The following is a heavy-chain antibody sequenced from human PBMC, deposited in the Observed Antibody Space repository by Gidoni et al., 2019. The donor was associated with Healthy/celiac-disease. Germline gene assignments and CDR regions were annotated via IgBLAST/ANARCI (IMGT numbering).Heavy chain of an antibody. CDR2: ISSSGSSI. V-gene: IGHV3-11*01. CDR1: GFTVSDYD. Sequence: QVQLVESGGGLVKPGGYLRLSCAASGFTVSDYDMSRIRQDPGKGLEWVSYISSSGSSIYYADSVKGRFTISRDNAKNSLYLQMNSLRAEDTAVYYCARNPIGGDYASWFDPWGQGTLVTVSS. CDR3: ARNPIGGDYASWFDP. D-gene: IGHD4-17*01. J-gene: IGHJ5*02.